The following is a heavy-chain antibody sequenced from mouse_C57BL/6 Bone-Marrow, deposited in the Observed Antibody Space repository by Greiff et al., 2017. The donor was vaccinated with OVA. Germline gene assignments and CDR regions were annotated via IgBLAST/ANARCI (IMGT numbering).Heavy chain of an antibody. CDR2: IDPSARYT. Sequence: QVQLQQPGAELVMPGASVKLSCKASGYTFTSYWMHWVKQRPGQGLEWIGEIDPSARYTNYNQKFKGKFTLTVDKSSSTAYMQRSSLTSADSAVDYCARESYYGNYDDWGQGTSGTVSS. J-gene: IGHJ4*01. D-gene: IGHD2-1*01. V-gene: IGHV1-69*01. CDR3: ARESYYGNYDD. CDR1: GYTFTSYW.